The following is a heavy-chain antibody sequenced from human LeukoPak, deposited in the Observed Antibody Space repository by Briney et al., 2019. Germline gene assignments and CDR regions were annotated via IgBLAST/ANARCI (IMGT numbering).Heavy chain of an antibody. D-gene: IGHD4-23*01. CDR2: IIPILGIA. J-gene: IGHJ4*02. V-gene: IGHV1-69*04. Sequence: SVKVSCKASGGTFSSYAISWVRQAPGQGLEWMGRIIPILGIANYAQKFQGRVTITADKSTSTAYMELSSLRSEDTAVYYCARGLTPNGGSNFDYWGQGTLVTVSS. CDR3: ARGLTPNGGSNFDY. CDR1: GGTFSSYA.